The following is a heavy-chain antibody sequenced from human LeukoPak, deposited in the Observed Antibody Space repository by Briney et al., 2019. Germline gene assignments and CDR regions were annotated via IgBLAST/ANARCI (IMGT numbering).Heavy chain of an antibody. CDR3: AKNGDRGAFCSGGTCYPYYYYYMDV. V-gene: IGHV3-23*01. CDR2: VSSTGGTT. Sequence: GGSLRLSCAASGFTVSNMYMTWVRQAPGKGLEWVSAVSSTGGTTYYADSVKGRFTISRDNSKNTLFLQINSLRAEDTAVYYCAKNGDRGAFCSGGTCYPYYYYYMDVWGKGTTVTISS. CDR1: GFTVSNMY. J-gene: IGHJ6*03. D-gene: IGHD2-15*01.